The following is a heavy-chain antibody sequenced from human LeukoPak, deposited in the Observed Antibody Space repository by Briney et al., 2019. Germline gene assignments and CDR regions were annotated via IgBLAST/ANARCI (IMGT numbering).Heavy chain of an antibody. CDR1: GGSMSSHY. CDR2: IYYSGGT. J-gene: IGHJ6*02. V-gene: IGHV4-59*08. Sequence: SETLSLTCTVSGGSMSSHYWSWIRQPPGKGLEWIGYIYYSGGTNYNPSLKSRVIILADTSKNQFSLKLSSVTAADTAVYYCARSIRLGYCSGGSCYYGMDVWGQGTTVTVSS. CDR3: ARSIRLGYCSGGSCYYGMDV. D-gene: IGHD2-15*01.